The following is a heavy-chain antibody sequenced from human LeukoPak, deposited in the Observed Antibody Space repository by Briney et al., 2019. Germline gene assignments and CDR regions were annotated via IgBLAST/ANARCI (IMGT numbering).Heavy chain of an antibody. CDR2: ISDSSTYI. Sequence: GGSLRLSCAASGFIFSSYSMNWVRQAPGKGLEWVSYISDSSTYIYYADSVKGRFTISRDNAKNSLYLQTNSLRAEDTAVYYCVSFRDGYNVFDSWGQGTLVTVSS. CDR1: GFIFSSYS. CDR3: VSFRDGYNVFDS. J-gene: IGHJ4*02. D-gene: IGHD5-12*01. V-gene: IGHV3-21*01.